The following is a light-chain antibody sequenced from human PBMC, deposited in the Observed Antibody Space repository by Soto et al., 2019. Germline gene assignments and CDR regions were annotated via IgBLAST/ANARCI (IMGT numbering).Light chain of an antibody. Sequence: EIVLTPSPATLSSFPGDRVTLSSRASQYINTRLAWYQHRPGQAPRLLVYGASGRATGIPDRFSGSASGTDFTLTISRLEPEDFAVYYCHQYGSSPQTFGRGTKVDIK. CDR3: HQYGSSPQT. CDR2: GAS. J-gene: IGKJ1*01. CDR1: QYINTR. V-gene: IGKV3-20*01.